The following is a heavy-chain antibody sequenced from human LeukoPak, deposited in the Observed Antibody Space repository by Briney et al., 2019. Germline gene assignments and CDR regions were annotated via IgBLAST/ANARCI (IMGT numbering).Heavy chain of an antibody. CDR1: GGSFSSYQ. V-gene: IGHV4-59*01. CDR3: ARDQGCSGGSCYSNWFDP. Sequence: SSETLSLTCTVSGGSFSSYQWSWIRQPPGKGLEWIGNIDYSGSTNYDPSLKSRVTISVDTSKNQFSLKLSSVTAADTAVYYCARDQGCSGGSCYSNWFDPWGQGTLVTVSS. CDR2: IDYSGST. J-gene: IGHJ5*02. D-gene: IGHD2-15*01.